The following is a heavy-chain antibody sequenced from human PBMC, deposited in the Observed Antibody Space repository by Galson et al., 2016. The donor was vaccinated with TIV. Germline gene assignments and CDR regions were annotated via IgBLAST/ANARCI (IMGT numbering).Heavy chain of an antibody. J-gene: IGHJ6*02. CDR1: GYTFSKYG. CDR3: ARDRGSMTMILVVDYYYGMDV. Sequence: SVKVSCKASGYTFSKYGISWVRRALGQGLEWMGWISGHSGNTDYARKFQGRLVMTTDTSTGTAFMEVRSLTSDDTAVYYCARDRGSMTMILVVDYYYGMDVWGQGTTVTVSS. V-gene: IGHV1-18*04. D-gene: IGHD3-22*01. CDR2: ISGHSGNT.